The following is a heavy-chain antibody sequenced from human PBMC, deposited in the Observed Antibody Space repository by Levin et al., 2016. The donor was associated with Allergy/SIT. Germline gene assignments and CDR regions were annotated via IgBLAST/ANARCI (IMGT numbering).Heavy chain of an antibody. CDR3: ARTLNWNDHDTRGWFDP. CDR2: INHSGST. J-gene: IGHJ5*02. Sequence: GSLRLSCAVYGGSFSGYYWSWIRQPPGKGLEWIGEINHSGSTNYNPSLKSRVTISVDTSKNQFSLKLSSVTAADTAVYYCARTLNWNDHDTRGWFDPWGQGTLVTVSS. D-gene: IGHD1-1*01. CDR1: GGSFSGYY. V-gene: IGHV4-34*01.